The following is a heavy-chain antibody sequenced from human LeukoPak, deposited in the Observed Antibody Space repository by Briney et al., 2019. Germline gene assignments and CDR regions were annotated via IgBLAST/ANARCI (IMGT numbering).Heavy chain of an antibody. CDR3: ARAIVVVVTAPPYWYFDL. J-gene: IGHJ2*01. V-gene: IGHV4-4*08. D-gene: IGHD2-21*02. CDR2: IYNFGST. Sequence: SEALSLTCTVSGGSISSYYWSWIRQSPGKGLEWVGHIYNFGSTNYNPSLKSRVTISVDTSKNQFSLKLSSVTAADTAVYYCARAIVVVVTAPPYWYFDLWGRGTLVTVSS. CDR1: GGSISSYY.